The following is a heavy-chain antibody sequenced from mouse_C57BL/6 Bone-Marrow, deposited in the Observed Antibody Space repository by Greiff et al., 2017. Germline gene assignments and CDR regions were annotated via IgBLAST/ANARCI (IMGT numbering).Heavy chain of an antibody. D-gene: IGHD1-1*01. V-gene: IGHV14-4*01. CDR3: TTGYYGSPWYFDV. Sequence: VHVKQSGAELVRPGASVKLSCTASGFNIKDDYMHWVKQRPEQGLEWIGWIDPENGATEYASKFQGKATITADTSSNTAYMQLSSLTSEDTAVYYCTTGYYGSPWYFDVGGTGTTVTVSS. CDR1: GFNIKDDY. CDR2: IDPENGAT. J-gene: IGHJ1*03.